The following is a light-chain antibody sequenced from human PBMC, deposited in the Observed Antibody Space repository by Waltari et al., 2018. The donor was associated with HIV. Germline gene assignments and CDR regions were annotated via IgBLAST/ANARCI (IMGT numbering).Light chain of an antibody. CDR1: QRISTW. CDR3: QQYNSFSLT. Sequence: DIQMTQSPSTLSASVGDRVTITCRASQRISTWLAWYQQKPGKAPKLLIYKASHTENGVPSIFSGSGYGTEFTLTIRSLQPDDFATYYCQQYNSFSLTFGGGTKVEI. V-gene: IGKV1-5*03. CDR2: KAS. J-gene: IGKJ4*01.